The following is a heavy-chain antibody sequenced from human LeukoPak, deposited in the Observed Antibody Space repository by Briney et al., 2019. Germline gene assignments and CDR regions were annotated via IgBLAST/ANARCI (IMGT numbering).Heavy chain of an antibody. CDR2: IYHSGST. D-gene: IGHD6-13*01. V-gene: IGHV4-30-2*01. CDR3: ARDHWSVSAAGTLDY. CDR1: GGSISSGGYS. J-gene: IGHJ4*02. Sequence: PSETLSLTCAVSGGSISSGGYSWSWIRQPPGKGLEWIGYIYHSGSTYYNPSLKSRVTISVDRSKNQFSLKLSSVTAADTALYCARDHWSVSAAGTLDYWGQGTLVTVSS.